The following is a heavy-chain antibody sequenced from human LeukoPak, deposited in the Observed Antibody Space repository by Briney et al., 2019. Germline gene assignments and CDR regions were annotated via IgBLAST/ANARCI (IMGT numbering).Heavy chain of an antibody. D-gene: IGHD2-2*01. Sequence: HAGGSLRLSCAASGFTSSSYAMSWVRQAPGKGLEWVSAISGSGGSTYYADSVKGRFTISRDNSKNTLYLQMNSLRAEDTAVYYCAKDQSPHGYPAPFDIWGQGTMVTVSS. CDR2: ISGSGGST. J-gene: IGHJ3*02. CDR3: AKDQSPHGYPAPFDI. CDR1: GFTSSSYA. V-gene: IGHV3-23*01.